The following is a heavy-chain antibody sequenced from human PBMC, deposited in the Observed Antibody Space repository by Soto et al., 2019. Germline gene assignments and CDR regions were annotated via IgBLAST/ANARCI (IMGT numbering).Heavy chain of an antibody. V-gene: IGHV4-34*01. Sequence: SETLSLTCAVYGESFSGYYWSWIRQPPGKGLEWIGEIHDSGSTNYNPSLKSRLIISVDTSRNQFSLKLSSVTAADTAVYYCARGVRRPCSWYSDYWGQGTLVTVSS. J-gene: IGHJ4*02. CDR1: GESFSGYY. CDR2: IHDSGST. CDR3: ARGVRRPCSWYSDY. D-gene: IGHD6-13*01.